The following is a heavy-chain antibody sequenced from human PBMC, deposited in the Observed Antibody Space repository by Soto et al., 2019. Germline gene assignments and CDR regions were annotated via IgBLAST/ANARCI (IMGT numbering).Heavy chain of an antibody. J-gene: IGHJ4*02. CDR2: ISAYNGNT. CDR3: ARRANSEAGTVLLFDS. V-gene: IGHV1-18*01. CDR1: GYTFTSYG. D-gene: IGHD6-19*01. Sequence: QVQLVQSGAEVKKPGASVKFSCKAAGYTFTSYGISWVRQAPGQGLEWMGWISAYNGNTNYAQKLQGRGTITPDTSMSTAYMEVRSLRSDDPAVYYCARRANSEAGTVLLFDSWGQGTLVTVSS.